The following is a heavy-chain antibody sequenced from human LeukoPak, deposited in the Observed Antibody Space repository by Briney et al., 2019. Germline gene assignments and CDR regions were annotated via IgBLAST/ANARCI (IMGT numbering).Heavy chain of an antibody. Sequence: GGSLRLSCAASGFTFSSYSMNWVRQAPGKGLEWVSYISSSSSTIYYADSVKGRFTISRDNAKNSLYLQMNSLRAEDTAVYYCAREIQLWPYYRMDVWGQGTTVTVSS. D-gene: IGHD5-18*01. V-gene: IGHV3-48*01. CDR1: GFTFSSYS. CDR3: AREIQLWPYYRMDV. CDR2: ISSSSSTI. J-gene: IGHJ6*02.